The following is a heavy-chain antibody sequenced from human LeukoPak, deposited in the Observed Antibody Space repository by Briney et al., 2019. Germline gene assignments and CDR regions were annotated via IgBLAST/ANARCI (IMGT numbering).Heavy chain of an antibody. CDR3: ARGATYAYYQDY. J-gene: IGHJ4*02. CDR1: GFTFSSRW. Sequence: PGGSLRLSCADSGFTFSSRWMHWVRQAPGKGLVWVSRIKYDASSTSYADSVKGRFTISRDNAKNTLYLQMNSLRAEDTAVYYCARGATYAYYQDYWGQGTLVTVSS. D-gene: IGHD1-26*01. CDR2: IKYDASST. V-gene: IGHV3-74*01.